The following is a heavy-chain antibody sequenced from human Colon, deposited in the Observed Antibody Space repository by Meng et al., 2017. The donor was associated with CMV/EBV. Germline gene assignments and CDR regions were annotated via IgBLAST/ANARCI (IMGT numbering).Heavy chain of an antibody. V-gene: IGHV1-18*01. D-gene: IGHD2-21*01. CDR3: ARDPRRDLLYGMDV. CDR1: GYTFIDYG. J-gene: IGHJ6*02. CDR2: VSTYNTNR. Sequence: SGYTFIDYGFSAVRQARGQGLEWMGWVSTYNTNRATYAQMLQGRVTMTTDTATTTAYMELRNLRPDDTAVYYCARDPRRDLLYGMDVWGQGTTVTVSS.